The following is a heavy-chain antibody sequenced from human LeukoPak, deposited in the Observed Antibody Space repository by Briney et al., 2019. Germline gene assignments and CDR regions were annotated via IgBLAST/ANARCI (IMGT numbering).Heavy chain of an antibody. Sequence: GGSLRLACAASGFTFSSYWMHWVRQGPGKGLVWVSRINSDGSSTNYADSVKGRFTISRDNAKNSLYLQMNSLRAEDTAVYYCARQKYLRGPDVEYFDYWGQGTLVTVSS. D-gene: IGHD5/OR15-5a*01. CDR1: GFTFSSYW. CDR2: INSDGSST. J-gene: IGHJ4*02. CDR3: ARQKYLRGPDVEYFDY. V-gene: IGHV3-74*01.